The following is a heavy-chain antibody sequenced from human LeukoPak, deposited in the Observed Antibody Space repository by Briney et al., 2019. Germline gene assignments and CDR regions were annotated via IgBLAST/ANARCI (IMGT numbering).Heavy chain of an antibody. V-gene: IGHV1-2*02. CDR3: ARAVDYYDSSGYYYVYFDY. CDR2: INPNSGGT. J-gene: IGHJ4*02. D-gene: IGHD3-22*01. CDR1: GYTFTGYY. Sequence: GASVKVSCKASGYTFTGYYMHWVRQAPGQGLEWMGWINPNSGGTNYAQKFQGRVTMTRDTSINTAYMELSRLRSDDTAVYYCARAVDYYDSSGYYYVYFDYWGQGTLVTVSS.